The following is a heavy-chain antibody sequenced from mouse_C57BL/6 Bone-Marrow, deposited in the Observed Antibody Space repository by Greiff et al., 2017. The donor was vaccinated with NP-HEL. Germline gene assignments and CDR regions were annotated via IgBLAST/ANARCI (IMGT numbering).Heavy chain of an antibody. CDR1: GYAFTNYL. CDR2: IIPGSGGT. CDR3: ARGMGYADGAWFAY. V-gene: IGHV1-54*01. Sequence: QVQLQQSGAELVRPGTSVKVSCKASGYAFTNYLIEWVKQRPGQGLEWIGVIIPGSGGTNYNEKFKGKATLTADKSSSTAYMQLSSLTSEDSAVYFCARGMGYADGAWFAYWGQGTLVTVSA. J-gene: IGHJ3*01. D-gene: IGHD2-2*01.